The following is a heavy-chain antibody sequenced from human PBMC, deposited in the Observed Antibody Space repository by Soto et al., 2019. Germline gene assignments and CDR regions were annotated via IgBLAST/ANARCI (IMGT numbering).Heavy chain of an antibody. Sequence: GGSLRLSCAASGFTFSSSGIHWVRQAPGKGLEWVAVISCDGSNKFYIDSVKGRFTVSRDNSKNTLYLQMSSLRAEDTAVYYCAKDRQADFWRLPSPMDVWGQGTTVTVSS. CDR1: GFTFSSSG. CDR2: ISCDGSNK. V-gene: IGHV3-30*18. D-gene: IGHD3-3*01. J-gene: IGHJ6*02. CDR3: AKDRQADFWRLPSPMDV.